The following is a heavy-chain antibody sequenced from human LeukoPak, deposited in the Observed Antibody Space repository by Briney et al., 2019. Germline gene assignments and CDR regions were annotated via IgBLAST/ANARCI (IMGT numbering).Heavy chain of an antibody. J-gene: IGHJ4*02. CDR1: GGSISSYY. CDR2: IYYSGST. Sequence: SETLSLTCTVSGGSISSYYWSWIRQPPGKGLEWIGSIYYSGSTNYNPSLKSRVTISVDTSKNQFSLKLSSVTAADTAVYYCGSGYDSPIDYWGQGTLVTVSS. CDR3: GSGYDSPIDY. D-gene: IGHD5-12*01. V-gene: IGHV4-59*01.